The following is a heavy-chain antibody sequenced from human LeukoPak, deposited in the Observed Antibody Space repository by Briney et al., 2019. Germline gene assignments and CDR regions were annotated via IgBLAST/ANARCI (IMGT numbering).Heavy chain of an antibody. CDR3: TTRRQDGC. V-gene: IGHV3-15*01. Sequence: GGSLRLSCVASGFTFSDAWMSWVRQAPGKGLEGVGRIKSKIDGGTIDYGAPVKGRITISRDDSRNTLYLQMNSLKTEDTAVYYCTTRRQDGCWGQGTLVTVS. D-gene: IGHD6-25*01. CDR2: IKSKIDGGTI. CDR1: GFTFSDAW. J-gene: IGHJ4*02.